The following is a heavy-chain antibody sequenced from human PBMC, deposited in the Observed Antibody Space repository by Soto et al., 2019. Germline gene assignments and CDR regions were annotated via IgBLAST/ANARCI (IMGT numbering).Heavy chain of an antibody. V-gene: IGHV4-34*01. CDR2: INHSGST. Sequence: QVQLQQWGAGLLKPSETLSLTCAVYGGSFSGYYWSWIRQPPGKGLEWIGEINHSGSTNYNPSLKSRGTRSVDTSKNQFSLKLSSVTAADTAVYYCARGPDYYGSGSYSSWGQGTLVTVSS. J-gene: IGHJ5*02. D-gene: IGHD3-10*01. CDR1: GGSFSGYY. CDR3: ARGPDYYGSGSYSS.